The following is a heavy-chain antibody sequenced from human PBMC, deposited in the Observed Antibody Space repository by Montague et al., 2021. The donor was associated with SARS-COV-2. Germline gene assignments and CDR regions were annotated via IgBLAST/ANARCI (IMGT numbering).Heavy chain of an antibody. CDR2: IYHSGST. CDR1: GGSFSGYY. V-gene: IGHV4-34*01. CDR3: ARDRGVQYQLQMPFYFDY. Sequence: SETVSLTCAVYGGSFSGYYWSWIRQPPGKGLEWIGEIYHSGSTNXNPSLKSRVTISVDTSKNQFSLRLSSVTAADTAVYYCARDRGVQYQLQMPFYFDYWGQGTLVTVSS. D-gene: IGHD2-2*01. J-gene: IGHJ4*02.